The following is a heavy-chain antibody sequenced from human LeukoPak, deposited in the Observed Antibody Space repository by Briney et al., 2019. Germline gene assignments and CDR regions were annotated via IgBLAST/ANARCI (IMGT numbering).Heavy chain of an antibody. V-gene: IGHV3-21*01. D-gene: IGHD1-26*01. J-gene: IGHJ3*02. Sequence: GGSLRLSCAASGFTFSSYSMNWVSQAPGKGLEWVSSISSSSSYIYYADSVKGRFTISRDNAKNSLYLQMNSLRAEDTAVYYCAREEWELADAFDIWGQGTMVTVSS. CDR2: ISSSSSYI. CDR1: GFTFSSYS. CDR3: AREEWELADAFDI.